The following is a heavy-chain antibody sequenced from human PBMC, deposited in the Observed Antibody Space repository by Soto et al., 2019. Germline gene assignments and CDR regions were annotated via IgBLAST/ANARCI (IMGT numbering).Heavy chain of an antibody. CDR2: ISYDGSNK. V-gene: IGHV3-30*18. Sequence: GGSLRLSCAASGFTFSSYGMHWVRQAPGKGLEWVAVISYDGSNKYYADSVKGRFTISRDNSKNTLYLQMNSLRAEDTAVYYCAKEIISLYYYYYGMDAWGQGTTVTVS. CDR1: GFTFSSYG. J-gene: IGHJ6*02. CDR3: AKEIISLYYYYYGMDA. D-gene: IGHD3-10*01.